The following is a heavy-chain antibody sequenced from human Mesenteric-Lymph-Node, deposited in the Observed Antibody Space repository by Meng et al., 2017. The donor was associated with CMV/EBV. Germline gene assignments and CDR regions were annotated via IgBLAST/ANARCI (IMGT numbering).Heavy chain of an antibody. Sequence: GGSLRLSCVASGFTFDNYYMSWIRQAPGKGLEWISYISSAARTIEYADSVKGRFTISRDNAKNSVSLQMNSLSGEDTALYYCARLDKMWVQPDIWGQGTMVTVSS. CDR2: ISSAARTI. CDR1: GFTFDNYY. J-gene: IGHJ3*02. CDR3: ARLDKMWVQPDI. V-gene: IGHV3-11*04. D-gene: IGHD1-26*01.